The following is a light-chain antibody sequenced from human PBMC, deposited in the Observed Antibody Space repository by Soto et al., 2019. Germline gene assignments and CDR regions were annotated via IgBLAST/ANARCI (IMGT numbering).Light chain of an antibody. V-gene: IGKV3-15*01. J-gene: IGKJ4*01. CDR2: GAS. CDR3: QHYNNGHPPVT. CDR1: QSVSTK. Sequence: DIVLTQSPVTVSVSPGERATLSCRASQSVSTKLAWYQHKLGQAPRLLIYGASTRVTGIAARFSGSGSGTDFTLTINYLKSEDSGTYYCQHYNNGHPPVTCGGGTKVEI.